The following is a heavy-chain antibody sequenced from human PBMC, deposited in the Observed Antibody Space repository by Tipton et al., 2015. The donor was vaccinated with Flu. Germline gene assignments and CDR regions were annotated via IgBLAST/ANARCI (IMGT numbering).Heavy chain of an antibody. CDR3: ARDPSLGMPEYLDS. D-gene: IGHD2/OR15-2a*01. V-gene: IGHV4-34*01. CDR1: GGSFSGYY. J-gene: IGHJ4*02. CDR2: ISHGGTT. Sequence: TLSLTCAVYGGSFSGYYWSWIRQPPGQGLEWIGEISHGGTTNYNPSLKSRVTLSVDTSKNQFSLKLTSVTAADTAIYFCARDPSLGMPEYLDSWGLGTLVSVSS.